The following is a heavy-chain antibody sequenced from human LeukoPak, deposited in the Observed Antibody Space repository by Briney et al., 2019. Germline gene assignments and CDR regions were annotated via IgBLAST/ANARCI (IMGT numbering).Heavy chain of an antibody. CDR2: ISYDGSNK. J-gene: IGHJ6*02. V-gene: IGHV3-30*18. Sequence: GGSLRLSCAASGFTFSSYGMHWVRQAPGKGLEWVAVISYDGSNKYYADSVKDRFTISRDNSKNTLYLQMNSLRAEDTAVYYCAKGSSLTAMVGMDVWGQGTTVTVSS. CDR3: AKGSSLTAMVGMDV. CDR1: GFTFSSYG. D-gene: IGHD5-18*01.